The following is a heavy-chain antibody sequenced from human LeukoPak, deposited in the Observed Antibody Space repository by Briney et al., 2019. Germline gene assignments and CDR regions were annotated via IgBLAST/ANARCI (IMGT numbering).Heavy chain of an antibody. D-gene: IGHD3-22*01. CDR3: ARQGIYESSGYYVY. CDR1: GYTFTNYN. J-gene: IGHJ4*02. V-gene: IGHV1-46*01. Sequence: ASVKVSCKASGYTFTNYNIHWVRQAPGQGLEWMGIINPGGGYTNYAQDFEGRVSMTRDKSTSTVYMELSSLRSEDTALYYCARQGIYESSGYYVYWGQGTLVTVSS. CDR2: INPGGGYT.